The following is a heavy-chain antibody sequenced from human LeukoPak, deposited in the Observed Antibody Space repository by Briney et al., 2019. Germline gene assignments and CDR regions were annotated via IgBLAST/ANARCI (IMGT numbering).Heavy chain of an antibody. J-gene: IGHJ5*02. CDR1: GFTFSSYA. CDR2: ISYDGSNK. Sequence: GGSLRLSCAASGFTFSSYAMHWVRQAPGKGLEWVAVISYDGSNKYYADSVKGRFTISRDNSKNTLYLQMNSLRAEDTAVYYCAKGRYCSGGSCYSIGNWFDPWGQGTLVTVSS. V-gene: IGHV3-30-3*01. CDR3: AKGRYCSGGSCYSIGNWFDP. D-gene: IGHD2-15*01.